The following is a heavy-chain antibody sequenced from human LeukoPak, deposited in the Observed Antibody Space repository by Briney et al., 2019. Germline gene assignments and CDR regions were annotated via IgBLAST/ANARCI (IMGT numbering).Heavy chain of an antibody. D-gene: IGHD3-3*01. V-gene: IGHV3-23*01. CDR1: GFTFSSYA. J-gene: IGHJ5*02. Sequence: GGSLRLSCAASGFTFSSYAMSWVRQAPGKGLEWVSAISGSGGSTYYADSMKGRFTISRENSTNTLYLQMNSLRAEATAVYYCAKASLRFLEWLSENWFDPWGQGTLVTVSS. CDR2: ISGSGGST. CDR3: AKASLRFLEWLSENWFDP.